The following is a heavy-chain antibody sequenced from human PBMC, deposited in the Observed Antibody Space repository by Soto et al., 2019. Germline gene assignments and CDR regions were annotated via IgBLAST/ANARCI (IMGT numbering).Heavy chain of an antibody. V-gene: IGHV1-18*01. D-gene: IGHD3-22*01. CDR1: GYTFTSYG. CDR3: ARDPYYYDSSCYRGFDY. CDR2: ISAYNGNT. Sequence: QVQLVQSGAEVKKPGASVKVSCKASGYTFTSYGISWVRQAPGQGLEWMGWISAYNGNTNYAQKLQGRVTMTTDTSTSTAYRELRSLRSDDTAVYYCARDPYYYDSSCYRGFDYWGQGTLVTVSS. J-gene: IGHJ4*02.